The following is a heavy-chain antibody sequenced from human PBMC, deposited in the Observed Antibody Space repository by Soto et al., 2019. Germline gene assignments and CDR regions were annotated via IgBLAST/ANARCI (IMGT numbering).Heavy chain of an antibody. CDR1: GGSISSYY. J-gene: IGHJ4*02. CDR2: IYYSGST. CDR3: ARHNYGSGSTYFDY. V-gene: IGHV4-59*08. D-gene: IGHD3-10*01. Sequence: QVQLQESGPGLVKPSETLSLTCTVSGGSISSYYWSWIRQPPCKGLEWIGYIYYSGSTNYNPSLKSRVTISVDTSKNQFSLKLNSMPAADTAVYYCARHNYGSGSTYFDYWGQGTLVTVSS.